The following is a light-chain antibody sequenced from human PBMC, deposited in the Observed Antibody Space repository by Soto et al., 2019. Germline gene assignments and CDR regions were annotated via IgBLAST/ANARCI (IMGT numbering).Light chain of an antibody. V-gene: IGKV3-20*01. CDR3: QQYGSSPLS. Sequence: EIVLTQSPGTLSLSPGERATLSCRASQSVSSSYLAWYQQKPGQAPRLLIYGASSRATGMPDRFSGGGSGADFTLTISRLVPEDFAVYYCQQYGSSPLSCGGGPKVEIK. CDR1: QSVSSSY. CDR2: GAS. J-gene: IGKJ4*01.